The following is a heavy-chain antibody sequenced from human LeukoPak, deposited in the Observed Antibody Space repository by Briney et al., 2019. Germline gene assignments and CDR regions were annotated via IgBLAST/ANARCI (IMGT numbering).Heavy chain of an antibody. V-gene: IGHV3-21*01. D-gene: IGHD6-25*01. J-gene: IGHJ5*02. CDR2: ISSSSSYM. CDR1: GFTFSSYS. CDR3: AREYRAAVLDPFDP. Sequence: SGGSLRLSCAASGFTFSSYSMNWVRQAPGKGLEWVSSISSSSSYMYYADSVKGRFTISRDNAKNSLYLQMNSLRAEDTAVYYCAREYRAAVLDPFDPWGQGTLVTVSS.